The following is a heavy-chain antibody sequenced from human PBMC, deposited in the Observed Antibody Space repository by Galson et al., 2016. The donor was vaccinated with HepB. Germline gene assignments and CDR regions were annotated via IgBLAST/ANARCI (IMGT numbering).Heavy chain of an antibody. Sequence: SLRLSCAASGFTFINYAIHWVRQAPGKGLEWVAVISYDGSNKYYADSLKGRFTISRDNAKNSLYLQMNSLRADDTAVYYCARDLSSGYAFDIWGQGTMVTVSS. D-gene: IGHD3-22*01. J-gene: IGHJ3*02. V-gene: IGHV3-30-3*01. CDR1: GFTFINYA. CDR3: ARDLSSGYAFDI. CDR2: ISYDGSNK.